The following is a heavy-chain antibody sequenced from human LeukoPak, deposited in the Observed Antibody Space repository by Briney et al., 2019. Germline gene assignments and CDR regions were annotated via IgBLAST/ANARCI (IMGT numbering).Heavy chain of an antibody. D-gene: IGHD2-2*02. CDR2: IKQDGSEK. Sequence: PGGSLRLSCAASEFSFSSYWMSWVRQAPGKGLEWVANIKQDGSEKYYVDSVKGRFTISRDNAKNSLYLQMNSLRAEDTAVYYCARERYCSSTSCYNYGMDVWGRGTTVTVSS. CDR1: EFSFSSYW. V-gene: IGHV3-7*03. CDR3: ARERYCSSTSCYNYGMDV. J-gene: IGHJ6*02.